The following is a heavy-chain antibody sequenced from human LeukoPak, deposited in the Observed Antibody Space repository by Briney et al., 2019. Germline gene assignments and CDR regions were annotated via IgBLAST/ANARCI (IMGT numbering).Heavy chain of an antibody. CDR1: GYSFTSYW. CDR3: ARRELYSSGWYGGFFDS. V-gene: IGHV5-51*01. D-gene: IGHD6-19*01. Sequence: GESLKISCKGSGYSFTSYWIGWVRQMPGKGLEWMGIIYPGDSDTRYSPSFQGQVTISADKSITTAYLQWSSLKDSDTAMYYCARRELYSSGWYGGFFDSWGRGTLVTVSS. J-gene: IGHJ4*02. CDR2: IYPGDSDT.